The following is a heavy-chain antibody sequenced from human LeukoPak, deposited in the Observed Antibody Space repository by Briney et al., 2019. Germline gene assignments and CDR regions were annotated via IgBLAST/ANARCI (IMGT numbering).Heavy chain of an antibody. CDR3: ARGLRRYFDSRNWFDP. CDR1: GGSISSSSYY. D-gene: IGHD3-22*01. J-gene: IGHJ5*02. Sequence: SETLSLTCTVSGGSISSSSYYWGWIRQPPGKGLEWIGSIYYSGSTYYNPSLKSRVTISVDTSKNQFSLKLSSVTAADTAVYYCARGLRRYFDSRNWFDPWGQGTLVTVSS. V-gene: IGHV4-39*07. CDR2: IYYSGST.